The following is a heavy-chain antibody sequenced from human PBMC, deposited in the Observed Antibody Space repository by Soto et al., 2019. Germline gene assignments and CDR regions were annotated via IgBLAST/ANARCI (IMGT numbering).Heavy chain of an antibody. V-gene: IGHV6-1*01. CDR3: ARGGVTLVRGVTPYNWFDP. J-gene: IGHJ5*02. CDR2: TYYRSKWFF. Sequence: SQTLSLTSAISGDSVSSKSATCNWIRQSPSRGLEWLGRTYYRSKWFFDYAVSVKSRITINPDTSKNQFSLHLNSVTPEDTALYYCARGGVTLVRGVTPYNWFDPWGQGTLVTVSS. CDR1: GDSVSSKSAT. D-gene: IGHD3-10*01.